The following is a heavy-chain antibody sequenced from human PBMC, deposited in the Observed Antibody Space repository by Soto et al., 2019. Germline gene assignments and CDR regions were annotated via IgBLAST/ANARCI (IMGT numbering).Heavy chain of an antibody. D-gene: IGHD2-15*01. CDR1: GASISEYY. Sequence: SSETLSLTCTVSGASISEYYYNWIRQPPGKGLEWIGYIYDGTGSASYNPSLVSRVTLSVDTSKNQLSLRLTSMTAADTAVYYCARGGVAAPPHFDNWGQGTLVTVSS. CDR3: ARGGVAAPPHFDN. V-gene: IGHV4-59*01. J-gene: IGHJ4*02. CDR2: IYDGTGSA.